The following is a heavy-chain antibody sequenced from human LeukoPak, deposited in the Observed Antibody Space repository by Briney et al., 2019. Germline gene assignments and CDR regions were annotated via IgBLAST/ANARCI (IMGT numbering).Heavy chain of an antibody. CDR1: GFTFSSYA. V-gene: IGHV3-23*01. CDR3: AKDWHGSGPSGFDY. D-gene: IGHD3-10*01. J-gene: IGHJ4*02. Sequence: GGSLRLSCAASGFTFSSYAMSWVRQAPGKGLEWVSNISGSGRGGNTYYADSVKGRFTISRDNSKNTLYLQMNSLRAEDTAVYYCAKDWHGSGPSGFDYWGQGTLVTVSS. CDR2: ISGSGRGGNT.